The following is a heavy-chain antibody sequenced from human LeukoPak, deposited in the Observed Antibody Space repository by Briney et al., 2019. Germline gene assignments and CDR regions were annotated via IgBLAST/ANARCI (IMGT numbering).Heavy chain of an antibody. CDR1: GFTFSSYS. CDR3: ARASAGGSGMDV. J-gene: IGHJ6*02. D-gene: IGHD4-23*01. Sequence: GGSLRLSCAASGFTFSSYSMNWVRKAPGKGLEWVSSISSSSSYIYYADSVKGRFTISRDNAKNSLYLQMNSLRAEDTAVYYCARASAGGSGMDVWGQGTTVTVSS. CDR2: ISSSSSYI. V-gene: IGHV3-21*01.